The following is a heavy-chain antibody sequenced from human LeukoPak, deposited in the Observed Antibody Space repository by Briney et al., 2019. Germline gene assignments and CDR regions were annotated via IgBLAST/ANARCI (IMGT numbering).Heavy chain of an antibody. D-gene: IGHD1-26*01. J-gene: IGHJ5*02. V-gene: IGHV4-61*01. CDR1: GGSISSSSYY. CDR3: AREVVGPDEDWFDP. CDR2: IYYSGST. Sequence: PSETLSLTCTVSGGSISSSSYYWSWIRQPPGKGLEWIGYIYYSGSTNYNPSLKSRVTISVDTSKNQFSLKLSSVTAADTAVYYCAREVVGPDEDWFDPWGQGTLVTVSS.